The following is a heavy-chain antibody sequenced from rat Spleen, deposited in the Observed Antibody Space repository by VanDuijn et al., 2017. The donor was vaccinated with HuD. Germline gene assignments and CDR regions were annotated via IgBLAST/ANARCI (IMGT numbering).Heavy chain of an antibody. J-gene: IGHJ3*01. Sequence: EVQLVESGGGLVQPGRSLKLSCAASGFTFSDYSMAWVRQAPKKGLEWVATISYDGSSTHYRDSVKGRFTISRDNAKSTLYLQMDSLRSEDADTYYCVQPLDYWGKGTLVTVSS. V-gene: IGHV5-7*01. CDR2: ISYDGSST. CDR3: VQPLDY. CDR1: GFTFSDYS. D-gene: IGHD3-4*01.